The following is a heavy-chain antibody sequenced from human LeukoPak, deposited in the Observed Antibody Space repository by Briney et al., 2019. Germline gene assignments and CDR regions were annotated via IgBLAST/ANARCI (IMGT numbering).Heavy chain of an antibody. D-gene: IGHD6-13*01. J-gene: IGHJ2*01. Sequence: PGGSLRLSCAASGFTFSSYAMSCVRQAPGKGLEWVSAISGSGGSTYYADSVKGRFTISRDNSKNTLYLQMNSLRAEDTAVYYCAKHSSSWYWYFDLWGRGTLVTVSS. CDR3: AKHSSSWYWYFDL. CDR2: ISGSGGST. V-gene: IGHV3-23*01. CDR1: GFTFSSYA.